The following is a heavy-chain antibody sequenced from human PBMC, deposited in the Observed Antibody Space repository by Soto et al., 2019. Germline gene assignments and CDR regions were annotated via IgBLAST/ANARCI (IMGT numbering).Heavy chain of an antibody. CDR2: ISSTTNYI. CDR1: GFTVTRYS. J-gene: IGHJ4*02. V-gene: IGHV3-21*06. Sequence: GGSLRLSCAASGFTVTRYSMNWVRQAPGKGLEWVSSISSTTNYIYYGDSMKGRFTISRDNAKNSLYLEMNSLRAEDTAVYYCARESEDLTSNFDYWRQGTLVTVSS. CDR3: ARESEDLTSNFDY.